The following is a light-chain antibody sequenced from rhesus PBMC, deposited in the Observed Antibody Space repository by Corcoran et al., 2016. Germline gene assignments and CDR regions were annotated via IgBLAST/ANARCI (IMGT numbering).Light chain of an antibody. CDR2: RVS. J-gene: IGKJ4*01. Sequence: DIVMTQTPLSLPVTPGEPASISCRSRQSLLHSNGNTFLYWFLQKPGQPPRLLIHRVSNRVSGVPERFIGSGSGTDFTLKISRVEAEDVGVYYCMQTLQIPLTVGGGTKVEIK. CDR3: MQTLQIPLT. CDR1: QSLLHSNGNTF. V-gene: IGKV2-73*01.